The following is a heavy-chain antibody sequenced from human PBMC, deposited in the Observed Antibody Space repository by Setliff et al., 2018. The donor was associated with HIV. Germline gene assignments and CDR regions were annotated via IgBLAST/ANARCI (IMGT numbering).Heavy chain of an antibody. CDR2: INHRGST. CDR1: GGSFSDYY. D-gene: IGHD6-6*01. Sequence: SETLSLTCAVYGGSFSDYYWTWIRQSPGKGLEWIGEINHRGSTNYNPSLKSRVTVSVDTSKNQFSLKLGSVTAADTAVYYCARESPSSSSGELYYYYYMDVWGKGTTVTVSS. V-gene: IGHV4-34*01. CDR3: ARESPSSSSGELYYYYYMDV. J-gene: IGHJ6*03.